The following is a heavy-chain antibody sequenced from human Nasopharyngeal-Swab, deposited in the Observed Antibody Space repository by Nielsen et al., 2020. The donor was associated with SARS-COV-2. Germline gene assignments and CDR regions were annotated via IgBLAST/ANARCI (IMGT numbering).Heavy chain of an antibody. CDR3: AKDPSYDYVWGNLDY. Sequence: GESLKLSCAASGFTFSSYGMHWVRQAPGKGLEWVAVISYDGSNKYYADSVKGRFTISRDNSKNTLYLQMNSLRAEDTAVYYCAKDPSYDYVWGNLDYWGQGTLVTVSS. J-gene: IGHJ4*02. D-gene: IGHD3-16*01. CDR2: ISYDGSNK. V-gene: IGHV3-30*18. CDR1: GFTFSSYG.